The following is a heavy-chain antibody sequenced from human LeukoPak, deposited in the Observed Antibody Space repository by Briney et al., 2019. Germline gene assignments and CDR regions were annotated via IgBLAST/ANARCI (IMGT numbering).Heavy chain of an antibody. Sequence: GGSLRLSCAASGFTFSSYAMSWVRQAPGKGLEWVSAISGSGGSTYYADSVKGRFTISRDNSKNTLYLQMNSLRAEDAAVYYCAKDRYYGSGSYRRFDPYNWFDPWGQGTLVTVSS. J-gene: IGHJ5*02. D-gene: IGHD3-10*01. V-gene: IGHV3-23*01. CDR2: ISGSGGST. CDR3: AKDRYYGSGSYRRFDPYNWFDP. CDR1: GFTFSSYA.